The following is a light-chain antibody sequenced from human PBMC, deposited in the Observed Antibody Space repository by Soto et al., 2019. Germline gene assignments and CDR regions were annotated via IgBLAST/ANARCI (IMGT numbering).Light chain of an antibody. CDR3: QQYDDLLT. Sequence: ASXXDRVXXTXXASQXXXXYLNWYQQKPGKAPKLLIYDASNLETXVXXXXXXXXXXXXXTXTIISLQPEDIATYYCQQYDDLLTFGGGTRVXXK. CDR1: QXXXXY. J-gene: IGKJ4*01. CDR2: DAS. V-gene: IGKV1-33*01.